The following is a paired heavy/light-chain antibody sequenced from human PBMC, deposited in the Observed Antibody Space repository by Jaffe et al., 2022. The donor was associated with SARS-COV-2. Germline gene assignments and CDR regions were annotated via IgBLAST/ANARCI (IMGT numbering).Light chain of an antibody. V-gene: IGLV1-47*01. CDR2: RNN. J-gene: IGLJ3*02. CDR3: AAWDDSLSGLWV. CDR1: SSNIGSNY. Sequence: QSVLTQPPSASGTPGQRVTISCSGSSSNIGSNYVYWYQQLPGTAPKLLIYRNNQRPSGVPDRFSASKSGTSASLAISGLRSEDEADYYCAAWDDSLSGLWVFGGGTKLTVL.
Heavy chain of an antibody. V-gene: IGHV1-8*01. CDR1: GYTFTSYD. CDR3: TRGRYCSSTSCFEKKYHKSSYYYYYYMDV. CDR2: MNPNSGNT. J-gene: IGHJ6*03. D-gene: IGHD2-2*01. Sequence: QVQLVQSGAEVKKPGASVKVSCKASGYTFTSYDINWVRQATGQGLEWMGWMNPNSGNTGYAQKFQGRVTMTRNTSISTAYMELSSLRSEDTAVYYCTRGRYCSSTSCFEKKYHKSSYYYYYYMDVWGKGTTVTVSS.